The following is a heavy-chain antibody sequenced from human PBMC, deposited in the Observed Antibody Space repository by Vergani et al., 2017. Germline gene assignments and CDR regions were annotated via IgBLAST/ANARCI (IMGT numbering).Heavy chain of an antibody. CDR2: ITGSGSNT. CDR3: AKGGSGWYGSQIDY. D-gene: IGHD6-19*01. V-gene: IGHV3-23*01. CDR1: GFTFSSYA. Sequence: DVRLLESGGKLVQPGGSLRLSCAASGFTFSSYAMSWVRQAPGKGLEWVSAITGSGSNTYYADSVKGRFTISRDNSKNTLYLQMNSLRAEDTAVYYCAKGGSGWYGSQIDYWGQGTLVTVSS. J-gene: IGHJ4*02.